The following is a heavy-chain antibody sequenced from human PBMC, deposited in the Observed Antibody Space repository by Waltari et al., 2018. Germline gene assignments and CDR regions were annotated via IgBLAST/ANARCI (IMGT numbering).Heavy chain of an antibody. D-gene: IGHD6-13*01. J-gene: IGHJ3*02. V-gene: IGHV1-69*12. CDR3: ARRKLGFAFDM. Sequence: QVHLVQSAAEVTKPGSSMKISGKASGGSCGSCSIDWVRRAAGQGLEWLGVSMPIFGPPQYAQRFQGGLILTAAAATTTAHLELSGLRSDETAIYYCARRKLGFAFDMWGQGTLVTVSS. CDR2: SMPIFGPP. CDR1: GGSCGSCS.